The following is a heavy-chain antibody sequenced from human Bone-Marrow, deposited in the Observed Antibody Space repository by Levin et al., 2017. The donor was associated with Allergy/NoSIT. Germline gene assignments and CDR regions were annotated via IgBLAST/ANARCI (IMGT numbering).Heavy chain of an antibody. J-gene: IGHJ3*01. CDR3: ARDRMLRGGTYGLDV. D-gene: IGHD3-10*01. CDR2: ISTSGYII. V-gene: IGHV3-11*01. Sequence: GGSLRLSCAASGFNFTDHYMNWIRQSPGKGLEWVSSISTSGYIIYYADSVKGRFTISRDNAKNSLYLQVSSLRVEDTAVYYCARDRMLRGGTYGLDVWGHGTMVTVSS. CDR1: GFNFTDHY.